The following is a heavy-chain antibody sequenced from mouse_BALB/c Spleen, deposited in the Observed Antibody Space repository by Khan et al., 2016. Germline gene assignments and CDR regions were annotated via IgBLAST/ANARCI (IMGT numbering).Heavy chain of an antibody. J-gene: IGHJ4*01. CDR1: GFSIIAYG. Sequence: QVQLKESGPGLVAPSQSLSITCTVSGFSIIAYGVNWVRQPPGKGLEWLGMIWGDGSTDYNSAIKSRLNITKDNSKSQVFLKMNSLQTDDTAKYYCASDGWGYYAMDYWGQGTSVTVSS. CDR2: IWGDGST. D-gene: IGHD2-2*01. CDR3: ASDGWGYYAMDY. V-gene: IGHV2-6-7*01.